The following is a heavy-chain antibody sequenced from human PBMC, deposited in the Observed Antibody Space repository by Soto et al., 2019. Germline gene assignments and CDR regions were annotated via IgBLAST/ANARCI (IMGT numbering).Heavy chain of an antibody. CDR1: GFTFNNFA. J-gene: IGHJ6*03. CDR2: ITGSGGTT. CDR3: AKGLERYYYYYMDV. V-gene: IGHV3-23*01. Sequence: GGSLRLSCAASGFTFNNFAMSWVRQAPGKGLEWVSTITGSGGTTYYADSVKGRFTISRDNSKYTLYLQMNSLRVEDTAVYYCAKGLERYYYYYMDVWGKGTTVTVSS. D-gene: IGHD6-6*01.